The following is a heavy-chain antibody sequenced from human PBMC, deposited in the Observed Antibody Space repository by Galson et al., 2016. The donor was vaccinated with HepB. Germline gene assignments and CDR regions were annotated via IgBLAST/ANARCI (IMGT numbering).Heavy chain of an antibody. Sequence: SLRLSCAGSQFTFRDYAIHWVRQAPGKGLEWVAVIWNDGSNKYYADSVKGRFTISRDNSKNTLDLQVNILKVEDTAVYYCVRDKECGYGFDYWGQGILVTVSA. CDR1: QFTFRDYA. CDR2: IWNDGSNK. CDR3: VRDKECGYGFDY. J-gene: IGHJ4*01. D-gene: IGHD5-12*01. V-gene: IGHV3-33*08.